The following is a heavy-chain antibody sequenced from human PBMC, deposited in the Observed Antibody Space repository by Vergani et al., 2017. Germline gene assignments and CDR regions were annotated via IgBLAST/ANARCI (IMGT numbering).Heavy chain of an antibody. CDR2: ISYDGTQK. D-gene: IGHD1-1*01. J-gene: IGHJ1*01. Sequence: QVHLVGSGGGVVQPGRSLRLSCVVSGFTSSYYGMHWVRQAPGKGLGWVAVISYDGTQKYYADSVKGRFTISRDNSKSTLYLQMNSLRTEDTAVYYCATNSCGTPGCQIGDVEEWGQGTLVTVSS. V-gene: IGHV3-30*03. CDR3: ATNSCGTPGCQIGDVEE. CDR1: GFTSSYYG.